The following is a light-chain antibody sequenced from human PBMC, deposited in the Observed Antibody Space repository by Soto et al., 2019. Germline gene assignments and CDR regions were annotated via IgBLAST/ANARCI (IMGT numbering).Light chain of an antibody. Sequence: DIQMTQSPSSLSASVGDRFTITCRASQSIGRFLNWHQQKPGKAPKLLIYDASSLESGVPSRFSGSGSGTEFTLTISSLQPDDFATYYCQQYNSYSRTFGQGTKVDIK. V-gene: IGKV1-5*01. CDR2: DAS. CDR3: QQYNSYSRT. J-gene: IGKJ1*01. CDR1: QSIGRF.